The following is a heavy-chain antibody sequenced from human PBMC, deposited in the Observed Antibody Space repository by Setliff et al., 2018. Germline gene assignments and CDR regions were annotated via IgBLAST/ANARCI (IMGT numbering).Heavy chain of an antibody. CDR2: INHRGST. V-gene: IGHV4-34*01. CDR3: ARGRNVAARLLDS. Sequence: PSETRSLTCAAYGGTFSDYYWTWIRQPPGKGLEWVGEINHRGSTNYNPSLKSRVTISVDTSKDQFSLKLISMTAADTAVYYCARGRNVAARLLDSWGQGTLVTVSS. D-gene: IGHD6-6*01. CDR1: GGTFSDYY. J-gene: IGHJ4*02.